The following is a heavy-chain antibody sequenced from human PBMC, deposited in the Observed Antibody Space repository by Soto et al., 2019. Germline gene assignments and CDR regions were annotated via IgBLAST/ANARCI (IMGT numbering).Heavy chain of an antibody. Sequence: LRLSCAASGFTFSSYGMHWVRQAPGKGLEWVAVIWYDGSNKYYADSVKGRFTISRDNSKNTLYLQMNSLRAEDTAVYYCARAKPDIRYCSSTSCYSSELVYYYYGMDVWGQGTTVTVSS. V-gene: IGHV3-33*01. J-gene: IGHJ6*02. D-gene: IGHD2-2*02. CDR3: ARAKPDIRYCSSTSCYSSELVYYYYGMDV. CDR2: IWYDGSNK. CDR1: GFTFSSYG.